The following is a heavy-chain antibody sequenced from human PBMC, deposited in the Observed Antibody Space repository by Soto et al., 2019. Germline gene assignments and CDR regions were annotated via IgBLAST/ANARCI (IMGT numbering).Heavy chain of an antibody. Sequence: VGSLRLSCAASGFTFSSYAMHWVRQAPGKGLEWVAVISYDGSNKYYADSVKGRFTISRDNSKNTLYLQMNSLRAEDTAVYYCARGGIAVADYFDYWGQGTLVTVSS. J-gene: IGHJ4*02. CDR1: GFTFSSYA. D-gene: IGHD6-19*01. CDR3: ARGGIAVADYFDY. V-gene: IGHV3-30-3*01. CDR2: ISYDGSNK.